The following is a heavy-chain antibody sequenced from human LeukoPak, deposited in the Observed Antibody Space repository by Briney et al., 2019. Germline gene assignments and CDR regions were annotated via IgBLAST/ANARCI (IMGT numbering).Heavy chain of an antibody. CDR2: IKSDGSST. CDR3: ARRSGDAFDI. Sequence: GGSLRLSCAASGFTFGSYWMHWVRQAPGKGLVWVSRIKSDGSSTRYADSVKGRFTVSRDNAKDTVSLQMNSLRAEDTAVYYCARRSGDAFDIWGQGTMVTVSS. D-gene: IGHD6-25*01. CDR1: GFTFGSYW. J-gene: IGHJ3*02. V-gene: IGHV3-74*01.